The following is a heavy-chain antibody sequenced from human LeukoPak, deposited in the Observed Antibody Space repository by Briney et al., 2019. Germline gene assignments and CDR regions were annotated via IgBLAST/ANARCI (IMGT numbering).Heavy chain of an antibody. CDR2: IYYTGST. D-gene: IGHD3-22*01. CDR3: ARAPNGYYPLDY. CDR1: GGSISTHF. V-gene: IGHV4-59*11. Sequence: SETLCLTCAVSGGSISTHFWTWIRQPPGMGLEWIGYIYYTGSTNYNPSLKSRVTISLDTSKNQFSLHLSFVTAADTTVYYCARAPNGYYPLDYWGQGTLVTVSS. J-gene: IGHJ4*02.